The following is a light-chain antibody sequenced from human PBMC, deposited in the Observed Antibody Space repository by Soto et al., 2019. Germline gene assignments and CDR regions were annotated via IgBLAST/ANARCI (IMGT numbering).Light chain of an antibody. CDR3: HQYNYWPAWT. V-gene: IGKV3-15*01. CDR2: GAS. CDR1: QSVGSD. Sequence: EIVMTQSPATLSVSPGERATLSCRASQSVGSDLAWYQQKPGQAPRLLIYGASTRATDIPARFSGSGSGTEFTLTISSLQSEDFAVYYCHQYNYWPAWTFGQGTKVEIK. J-gene: IGKJ1*01.